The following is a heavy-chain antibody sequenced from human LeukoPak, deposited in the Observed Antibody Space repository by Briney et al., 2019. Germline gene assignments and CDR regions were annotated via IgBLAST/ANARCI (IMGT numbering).Heavy chain of an antibody. J-gene: IGHJ6*03. Sequence: KPGGSLRLSCAASGFTFSSYSMNWVRQAPGKGLEWVSSISSSSSYIYYADSVKGRFTISRDNAKNSLYLQMNSLRAEDTAVYYCAKDNMKGYCMDVWGKGTTVTVSS. D-gene: IGHD2-15*01. CDR1: GFTFSSYS. CDR3: AKDNMKGYCMDV. CDR2: ISSSSSYI. V-gene: IGHV3-21*01.